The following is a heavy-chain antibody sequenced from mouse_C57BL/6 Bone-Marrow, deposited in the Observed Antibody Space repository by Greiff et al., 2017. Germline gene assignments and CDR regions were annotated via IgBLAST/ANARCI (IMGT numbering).Heavy chain of an antibody. D-gene: IGHD2-5*01. CDR2: INPNNGGT. CDR1: GYTFTDYN. CDR3: ARNYYSNHYYAMDY. J-gene: IGHJ4*01. Sequence: VQLKESGPELVKPGASVKIPCKASGYTFTDYNMDWVKQSHGKSLEWIGDINPNNGGTIYNQKFKGKATLTVDKSSSTAYMELRSLTSEDTAVYYCARNYYSNHYYAMDYWGQGTSVTVSS. V-gene: IGHV1-18*01.